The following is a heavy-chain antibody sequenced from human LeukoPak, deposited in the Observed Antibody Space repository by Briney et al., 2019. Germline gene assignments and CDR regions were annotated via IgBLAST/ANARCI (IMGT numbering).Heavy chain of an antibody. J-gene: IGHJ3*02. Sequence: ASVKVSCKASGYTFNGSGYYIQWVRQAPGQGLEWMGRINPYSGGTQYAEKFQGRVTMTRDTSISTAYMELSRLRSDDTAVYYCARESGKYQLLRSKATPSDAFDIWGQGTMVTVSS. V-gene: IGHV1-2*06. CDR2: INPYSGGT. CDR3: ARESGKYQLLRSKATPSDAFDI. D-gene: IGHD2-2*01. CDR1: GYTFNGSGYY.